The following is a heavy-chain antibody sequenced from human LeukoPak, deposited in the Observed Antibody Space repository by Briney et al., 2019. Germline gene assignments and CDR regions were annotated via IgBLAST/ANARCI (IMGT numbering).Heavy chain of an antibody. D-gene: IGHD4-17*01. CDR3: VREFDYVSYFFDY. CDR1: GFTFGSYW. CDR2: INSDGSST. V-gene: IGHV3-74*01. Sequence: PGGSLRLSCAASGFTFGSYWMHWVRQVPGKGLVWVSRINSDGSSTTYADSVKGRFTISRDSAKNTLYLQMNSLRAEDTAVYFCVREFDYVSYFFDYWGQGTLVTVSS. J-gene: IGHJ4*02.